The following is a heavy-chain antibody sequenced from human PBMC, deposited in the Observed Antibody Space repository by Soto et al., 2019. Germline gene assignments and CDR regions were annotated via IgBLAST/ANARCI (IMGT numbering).Heavy chain of an antibody. CDR3: ARDAGYSYGPFDY. Sequence: GGSLRLSCAASGFTFSSYWMHWVRQAPGKGLVWVSRINSDGSSTSYADSVKGRFTISRDNAKNSLYLQMNSLRDEDTAVYYCARDAGYSYGPFDYWGQETLVTVSS. CDR1: GFTFSSYW. D-gene: IGHD5-18*01. J-gene: IGHJ4*02. CDR2: INSDGSST. V-gene: IGHV3-74*01.